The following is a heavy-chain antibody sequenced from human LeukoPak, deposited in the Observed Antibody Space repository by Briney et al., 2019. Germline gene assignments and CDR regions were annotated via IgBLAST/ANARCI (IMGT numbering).Heavy chain of an antibody. CDR1: GFTFSSYE. V-gene: IGHV3-48*03. Sequence: PGGSLRLSCAASGFTFSSYEMNWVRQAPGKGLEWVSYISSSGSTIYYADSVKGRFTISRDNAKNSLYLQMNSLRAEDTAVYYCARDPPRYGGNLDSGDYWGQGTLVTVSS. J-gene: IGHJ4*02. D-gene: IGHD4-23*01. CDR3: ARDPPRYGGNLDSGDY. CDR2: ISSSGSTI.